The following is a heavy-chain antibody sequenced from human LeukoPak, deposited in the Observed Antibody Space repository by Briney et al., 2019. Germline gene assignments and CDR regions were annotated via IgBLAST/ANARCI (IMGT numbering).Heavy chain of an antibody. D-gene: IGHD2-8*01. J-gene: IGHJ4*02. CDR2: ISYDGSNK. Sequence: PGGSLRLSCVVSDFTFAVSWVRQAPGKGLEWVAAISYDGSNKYYADSVKGRFTISRDNSKNTLYLQMNSLRAEGTAVYYCARAPTVLNIFDYWGQGTLVTVSS. CDR3: ARAPTVLNIFDY. V-gene: IGHV3-30-3*01. CDR1: DFTFA.